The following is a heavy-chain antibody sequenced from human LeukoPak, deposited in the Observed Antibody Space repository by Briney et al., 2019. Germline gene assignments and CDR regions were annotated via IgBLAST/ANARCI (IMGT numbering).Heavy chain of an antibody. J-gene: IGHJ5*02. CDR2: ISYDGSNK. V-gene: IGHV3-30-3*01. D-gene: IGHD6-19*01. CDR1: GFTFSSYA. Sequence: GALRLSCAASGFTFSSYAMHWVRQAPGKGLEWVAVISYDGSNKYYAGSVKGRFTISRDNSKNTLYLQMNSLRAEDTAVYYCARPLSTVAGLDWFDPWGQGTLVTVSS. CDR3: ARPLSTVAGLDWFDP.